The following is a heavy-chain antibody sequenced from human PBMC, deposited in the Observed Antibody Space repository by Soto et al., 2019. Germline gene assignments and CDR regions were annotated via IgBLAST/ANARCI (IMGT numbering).Heavy chain of an antibody. CDR1: GGSFSGYY. D-gene: IGHD6-6*01. Sequence: QVQLQQWGAGLLKPSETLSLTCAVYGGSFSGYYGSWIRQPPGKGLEWIGEINHSGSTNYNPSLKSRVTISVDTSKNQFSLKLSSVTAADTAVYYCAKGTGIAARQVDYWGQGTLVTVSS. V-gene: IGHV4-34*01. CDR3: AKGTGIAARQVDY. J-gene: IGHJ4*02. CDR2: INHSGST.